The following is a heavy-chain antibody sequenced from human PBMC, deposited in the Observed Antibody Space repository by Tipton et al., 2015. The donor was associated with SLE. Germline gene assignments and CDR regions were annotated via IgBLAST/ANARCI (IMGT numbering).Heavy chain of an antibody. V-gene: IGHV4-38-2*01. D-gene: IGHD2-8*01. J-gene: IGHJ5*02. Sequence: TLSLTCAVSGYSISSGYYWGWIRQPPGKGPEWIGRITNNGNTYYIPSLQSRVTMSVDTSKNHFSLKLSSVTAADTAVYYCARHDTNYGRNWFDPWGQGTLVTVSS. CDR1: GYSISSGYY. CDR3: ARHDTNYGRNWFDP. CDR2: ITNNGNT.